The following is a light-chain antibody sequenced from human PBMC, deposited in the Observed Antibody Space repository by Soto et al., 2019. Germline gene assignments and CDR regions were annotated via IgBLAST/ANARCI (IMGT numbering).Light chain of an antibody. V-gene: IGLV2-14*03. CDR1: SSDVGAYDY. Sequence: QSALTQPASVSGSPGQSITISCTGTSSDVGAYDYVSWYQQHPDKAPKLMIYEVSNRPSGVSNRFSGSKSVNAATLTISGLQAHDEADYYCSSYTSSSTRVFGTGTKLTVL. J-gene: IGLJ1*01. CDR3: SSYTSSSTRV. CDR2: EVS.